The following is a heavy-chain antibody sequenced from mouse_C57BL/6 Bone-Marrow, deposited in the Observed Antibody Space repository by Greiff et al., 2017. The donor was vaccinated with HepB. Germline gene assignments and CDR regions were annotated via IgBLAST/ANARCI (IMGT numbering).Heavy chain of an antibody. V-gene: IGHV1-55*01. CDR2: IYPGSGST. Sequence: QVQLQQPGAELVKPGASVKMSCKASGYTFTSYWITWVKQRPGQGLEWIGDIYPGSGSTNYNEKFKSKATLTVDTSSSTAYMQLSSLTSEDSAVYYCASRYHYYGSQGDWDFDGWGTGTTVTVSS. J-gene: IGHJ1*03. CDR3: ASRYHYYGSQGDWDFDG. CDR1: GYTFTSYW. D-gene: IGHD1-1*01.